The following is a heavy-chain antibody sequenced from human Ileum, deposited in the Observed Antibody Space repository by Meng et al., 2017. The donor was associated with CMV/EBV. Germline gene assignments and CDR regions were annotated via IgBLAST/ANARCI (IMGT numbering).Heavy chain of an antibody. CDR1: RDSCVDCDYV. CDR2: TYYTWIT. CDR3: ARATPTYASSGYRYDH. V-gene: IGHV4-30-4*01. Sequence: RPCIGKPSHTKSPTSTCFRDSCVDCDYVWSWIRQCPGQGLEWIVYTYYTWITYVNSALQSQSSISVDTSRNHFALQMRSVTAEDTAVYYCARATPTYASSGYRYDHWGQGTLVTVSS. J-gene: IGHJ4*02. D-gene: IGHD3-22*01.